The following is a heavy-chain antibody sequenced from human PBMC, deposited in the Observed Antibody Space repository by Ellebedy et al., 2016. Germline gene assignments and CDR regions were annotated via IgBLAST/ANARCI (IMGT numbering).Heavy chain of an antibody. CDR3: ARAYSYGYSSLDAFDI. CDR2: IGTAGDT. CDR1: GFTFSSYD. J-gene: IGHJ3*02. Sequence: GESLKISCAASGFTFSSYDMHWVRQATGKGLEWVSAIGTAGDTYYPGSVKGRFTISRENAKNSLYLQMNSLRAGDTAVYYCARAYSYGYSSLDAFDIWGQGTMVTVSS. V-gene: IGHV3-13*01. D-gene: IGHD5-18*01.